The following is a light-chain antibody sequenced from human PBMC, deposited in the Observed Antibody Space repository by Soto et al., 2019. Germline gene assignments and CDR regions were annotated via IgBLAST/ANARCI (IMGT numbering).Light chain of an antibody. CDR1: QGISHY. V-gene: IGKV1-27*01. CDR2: AAS. CDR3: QNYNYGLGT. J-gene: IGKJ3*01. Sequence: DIQMTQSPSSLSASVGDRVTITCRASQGISHYLAWYQQKPGKVPKLLIYAASTLYSGVPSRFSGSGSGTDFTLTINILQPEDVATYYCQNYNYGLGTFGPGTKVDLK.